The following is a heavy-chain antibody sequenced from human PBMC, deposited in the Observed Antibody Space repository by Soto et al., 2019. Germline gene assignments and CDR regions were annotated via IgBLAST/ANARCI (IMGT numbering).Heavy chain of an antibody. J-gene: IGHJ4*02. Sequence: SVKVSCKASGGTFSSYAISWVRQAPGQGLEWMGGIIPIFGTANYAQKFQGRVTITADESTSTAYMELSSLRSEDTAVYYCASDYSSSHYYFDYWGQGTLVTVSS. D-gene: IGHD6-6*01. V-gene: IGHV1-69*13. CDR2: IIPIFGTA. CDR3: ASDYSSSHYYFDY. CDR1: GGTFSSYA.